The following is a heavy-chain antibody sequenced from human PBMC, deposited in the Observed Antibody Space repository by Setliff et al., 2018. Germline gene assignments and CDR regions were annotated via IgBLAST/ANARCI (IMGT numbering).Heavy chain of an antibody. Sequence: GASVKVSCKASGGTFRSDGFNWVRQAPGQGLEWMGRIIPVFRTAKYAQKFQGRVAITADESTRTAYMELSSVRFEDTAVYYCARDTHDRYDTSGHYLSLDYWGQGTLVTVSS. CDR2: IIPVFRTA. CDR1: GGTFRSDG. J-gene: IGHJ4*02. CDR3: ARDTHDRYDTSGHYLSLDY. V-gene: IGHV1-69*13. D-gene: IGHD3-22*01.